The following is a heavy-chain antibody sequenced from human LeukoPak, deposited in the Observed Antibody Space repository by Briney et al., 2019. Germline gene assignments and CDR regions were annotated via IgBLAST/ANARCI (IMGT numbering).Heavy chain of an antibody. CDR1: GYTFSGHY. CDR2: INPNSGDT. Sequence: GASVKVSCKASGYTFSGHYMHWVRQAPGQGLEWMGWINPNSGDTNYAQKFQGRVTMTRDTSISTAYMELSRLRSDDTAVYYCARDYYDNSGYYDIDIWGQGTMVTVSS. CDR3: ARDYYDNSGYYDIDI. D-gene: IGHD3-22*01. J-gene: IGHJ3*02. V-gene: IGHV1-2*02.